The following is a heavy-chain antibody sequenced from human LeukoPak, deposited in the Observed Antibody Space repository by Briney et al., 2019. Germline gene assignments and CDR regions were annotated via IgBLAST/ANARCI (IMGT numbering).Heavy chain of an antibody. V-gene: IGHV1-18*01. D-gene: IGHD3-10*01. CDR2: ISAYNGNT. J-gene: IGHJ4*02. Sequence: ASVKVSRKASGYTFTSYGISWVRQAPGQGLEWMGWISAYNGNTNYAQKLQGRVTMTTDTSTSTAYMELRSLRSDDTAVYYCARVYYYGSGSYTYYFDYWGQGTLVTVSS. CDR3: ARVYYYGSGSYTYYFDY. CDR1: GYTFTSYG.